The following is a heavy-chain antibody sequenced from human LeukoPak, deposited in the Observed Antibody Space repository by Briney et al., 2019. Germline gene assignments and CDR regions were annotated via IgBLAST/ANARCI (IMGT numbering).Heavy chain of an antibody. CDR3: ARDGDSSGFDY. CDR2: ISGSGDST. Sequence: GSLRLSCAASKFTFSSYAMSWVRQGPGKGLEWVSVISGSGDSTYYADSVKGRFTISRDNSKNTLYLQMNSLRAEDTAVYYCARDGDSSGFDYWGQGTLVTVSS. V-gene: IGHV3-23*01. CDR1: KFTFSSYA. J-gene: IGHJ4*02. D-gene: IGHD3-22*01.